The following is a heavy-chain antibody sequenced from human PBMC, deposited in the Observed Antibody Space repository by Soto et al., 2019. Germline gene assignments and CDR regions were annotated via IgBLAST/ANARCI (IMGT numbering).Heavy chain of an antibody. D-gene: IGHD3-9*01. CDR3: ATDLFSHEHYYYGMDV. CDR1: GGSISSGGYY. J-gene: IGHJ6*02. Sequence: SEILSLTCTVSGGSISSGGYYWSWIRQHPGKGLEWIGYIYYSGSTYYNPSLKSRVTISVDTSKNQFSLKLSSVTAADTAVYYCATDLFSHEHYYYGMDVWGQGTTVNVSS. V-gene: IGHV4-31*03. CDR2: IYYSGST.